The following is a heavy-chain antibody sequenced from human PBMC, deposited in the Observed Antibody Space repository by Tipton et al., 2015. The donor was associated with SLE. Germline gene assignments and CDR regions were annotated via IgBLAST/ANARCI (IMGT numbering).Heavy chain of an antibody. J-gene: IGHJ6*03. CDR3: ARERSSTPYYYYYMDV. Sequence: TPSLTCTVSGGSISSYYWSWIRQPPGKGLEWIGYIYYSGSTNYNPSLKSRVTISVDTSKNQFSLKLSSVTAADTAVYYCARERSSTPYYYYYMDVWGKGTTVTVSS. V-gene: IGHV4-59*01. CDR2: IYYSGST. CDR1: GGSISSYY. D-gene: IGHD2-2*01.